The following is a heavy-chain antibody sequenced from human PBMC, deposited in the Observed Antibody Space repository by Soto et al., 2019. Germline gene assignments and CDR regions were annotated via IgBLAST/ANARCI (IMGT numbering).Heavy chain of an antibody. D-gene: IGHD1-1*01. J-gene: IGHJ6*02. V-gene: IGHV1-69*12. CDR3: SRESPNVHYYYSGMDV. CDR1: GGTFSSYA. Sequence: QVQLVQSGAEVKKPGSSVKVSCKASGGTFSSYAISWVRQAPGQGLEWMGGIIPIVGTADYAQKFQGRVTLTADESTSTASMELSSLRSEDTAVYYCSRESPNVHYYYSGMDVWGQGTTVTVSS. CDR2: IIPIVGTA.